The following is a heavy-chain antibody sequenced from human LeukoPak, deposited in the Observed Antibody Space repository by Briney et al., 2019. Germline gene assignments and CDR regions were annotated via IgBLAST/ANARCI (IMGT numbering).Heavy chain of an antibody. D-gene: IGHD3-3*01. J-gene: IGHJ4*02. Sequence: PGGSLRLSCAASGFTFSSYEMNWVRQAPGKGLEWVSYINNSGSTIYYADSVKGRFTISRDNAKNSLYLQMNSLRAEDTAVYYCARVDYDFWSGYSTYWGQGTLVTVSS. CDR2: INNSGSTI. CDR1: GFTFSSYE. CDR3: ARVDYDFWSGYSTY. V-gene: IGHV3-48*03.